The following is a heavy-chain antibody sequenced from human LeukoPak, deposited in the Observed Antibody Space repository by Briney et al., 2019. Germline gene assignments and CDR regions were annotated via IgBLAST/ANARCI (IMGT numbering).Heavy chain of an antibody. D-gene: IGHD3-10*01. CDR2: ISWDSATI. V-gene: IGHV3-9*01. CDR3: VRDRYGSCTFPDY. J-gene: IGHJ4*02. Sequence: GGSLRLSCAAYGFNFDLFAMHWVRQTPGKGLEWVSSISWDSATIAYVDSVRGRFTISRDSAKNSLYLQMTNLRPDDTALYYCVRDRYGSCTFPDYWGQGTLVTVST. CDR1: GFNFDLFA.